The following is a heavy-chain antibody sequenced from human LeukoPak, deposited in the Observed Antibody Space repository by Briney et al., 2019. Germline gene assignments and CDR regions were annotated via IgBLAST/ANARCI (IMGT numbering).Heavy chain of an antibody. V-gene: IGHV1-69*05. CDR2: IIPIFGTA. CDR3: ARVSSGYYYTDAFDI. Sequence: SVKVSCXASGGTFSSYAISWVRQAPGQGLEWMGRIIPIFGTANYAQKFQGRVTITTDESTSTAYMELSSLRSEDTAVYYCARVSSGYYYTDAFDIWGQGTMVTVSS. D-gene: IGHD3-22*01. CDR1: GGTFSSYA. J-gene: IGHJ3*02.